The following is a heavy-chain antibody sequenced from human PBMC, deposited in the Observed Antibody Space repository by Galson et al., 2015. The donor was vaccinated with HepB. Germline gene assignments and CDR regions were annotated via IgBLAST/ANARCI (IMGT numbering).Heavy chain of an antibody. V-gene: IGHV3-30*18. CDR1: GFTFSSFG. J-gene: IGHJ4*02. CDR3: AKGYSFIEY. CDR2: ASYDGSNK. D-gene: IGHD2-15*01. Sequence: SLRLSCAASGFTFSSFGMRWVRQAPGKGLEWVALASYDGSNKYYADSVKGRIIISRDNSKNTLYLQMNSLRAEDTAVYYCAKGYSFIEYWGQGTLVTVSS.